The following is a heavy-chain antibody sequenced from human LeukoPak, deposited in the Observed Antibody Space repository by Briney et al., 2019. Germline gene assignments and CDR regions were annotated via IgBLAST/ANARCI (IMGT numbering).Heavy chain of an antibody. J-gene: IGHJ4*02. V-gene: IGHV3-21*01. CDR1: GFTFSSYS. D-gene: IGHD3-22*01. CDR2: ISSSSYI. CDR3: TRIFCYGTRGYYPDF. Sequence: PGGSLRLSCAASGFTFSSYSMNWVRQAPGKGLEWVSSISSSSYIYYADSVKGRFTISRGNAKNSLYLQMNSLRAEDTAVYYCTRIFCYGTRGYYPDFWGQGTLVTVSS.